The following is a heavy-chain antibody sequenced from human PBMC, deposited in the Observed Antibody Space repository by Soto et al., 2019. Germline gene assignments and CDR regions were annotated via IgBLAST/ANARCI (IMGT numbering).Heavy chain of an antibody. CDR1: GFTFRNYW. CDR3: AKLRGGTTIYDY. CDR2: IKPDGSDQ. V-gene: IGHV3-7*01. D-gene: IGHD1-1*01. Sequence: ESGGGLVQPGGSLRLSCAASGFTFRNYWMSWVRQAPGKGLEWVASIKPDGSDQYYVDSVKGRFIISRDNARDSLYLQMNSLRDEDTAVYYCAKLRGGTTIYDYWGQGTLVTVSS. J-gene: IGHJ4*02.